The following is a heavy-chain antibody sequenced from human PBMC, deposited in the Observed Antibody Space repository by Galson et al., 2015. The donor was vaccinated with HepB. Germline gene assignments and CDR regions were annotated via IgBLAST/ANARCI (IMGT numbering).Heavy chain of an antibody. D-gene: IGHD4-17*01. J-gene: IGHJ6*02. Sequence: SLRLSCAASGFTFSSYSMNWVRRAPGKGLEWVSSISSSSSYIYYADSVKGRFTISRDNAKNSLYLQMNSLRAEDTAVYYCARAEQYGDSPYWYYYGMDVWGQGTTVTVSS. V-gene: IGHV3-21*01. CDR3: ARAEQYGDSPYWYYYGMDV. CDR1: GFTFSSYS. CDR2: ISSSSSYI.